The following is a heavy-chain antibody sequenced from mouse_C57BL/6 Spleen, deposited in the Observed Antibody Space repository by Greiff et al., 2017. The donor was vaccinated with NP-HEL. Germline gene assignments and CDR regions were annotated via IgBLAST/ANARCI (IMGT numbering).Heavy chain of an antibody. Sequence: EVQLVESGGGLVKPGGSLKLSCAASGFTFSSYAMSWVRQTPEKRLEWVATISDGGSYTYYPDNVKGRFTISRDNAKKNLYLQMSHLKSEDTAMYYCARDYYGSSWYFDVWGTGTTVTVSS. J-gene: IGHJ1*03. CDR3: ARDYYGSSWYFDV. V-gene: IGHV5-4*01. CDR1: GFTFSSYA. CDR2: ISDGGSYT. D-gene: IGHD1-1*01.